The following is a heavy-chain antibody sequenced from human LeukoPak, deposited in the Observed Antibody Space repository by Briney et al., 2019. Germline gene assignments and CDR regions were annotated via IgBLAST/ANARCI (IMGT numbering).Heavy chain of an antibody. CDR2: IKKDGSDK. CDR1: GFTFSDYW. Sequence: GGSLRLSCAASGFTFSDYWMSWVRQAPGKGLEWVANIKKDGSDKYYVDSVEGRFTISRDNAENSLFLQMNSLGPDDTAVYYCAGNFYDGSGYPTFAYWGQGALVTVSS. CDR3: AGNFYDGSGYPTFAY. J-gene: IGHJ4*02. V-gene: IGHV3-7*01. D-gene: IGHD3-22*01.